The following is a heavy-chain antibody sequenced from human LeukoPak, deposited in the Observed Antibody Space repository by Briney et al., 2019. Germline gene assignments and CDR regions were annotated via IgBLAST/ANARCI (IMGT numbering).Heavy chain of an antibody. Sequence: GGSLRLSCAASGFTFDDYGMSWVRQAPGKGLEWVSGINWNGDSTGYADSVKGRFTISRDNAKNSLYLQMHNLRAEDTALYYCARGGYYDNSGASDYWGQGTLVTVSS. V-gene: IGHV3-20*04. D-gene: IGHD3-22*01. CDR3: ARGGYYDNSGASDY. CDR1: GFTFDDYG. CDR2: INWNGDST. J-gene: IGHJ4*02.